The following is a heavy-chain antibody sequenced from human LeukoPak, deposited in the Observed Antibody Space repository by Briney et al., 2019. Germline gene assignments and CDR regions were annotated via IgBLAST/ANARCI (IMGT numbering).Heavy chain of an antibody. J-gene: IGHJ4*02. D-gene: IGHD2-21*02. V-gene: IGHV3-23*01. CDR2: VSGSGDST. Sequence: GGSLRLSCAASGFTFSNYAMSWVRQAPGKGLEWISAVSGSGDSTYYADSVKGRFTISRDNSKNTLYLQMNSLRAEDTAVYYCAKEDCGGDCYTLFDYWGQGTLVTVSS. CDR3: AKEDCGGDCYTLFDY. CDR1: GFTFSNYA.